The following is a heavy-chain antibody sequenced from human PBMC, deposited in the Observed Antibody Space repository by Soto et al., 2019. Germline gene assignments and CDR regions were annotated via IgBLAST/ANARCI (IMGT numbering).Heavy chain of an antibody. Sequence: SGPTLVNPTQTLTLTCTFSGFSLTTVGMGVGWIRRPPGKALDWLGIIYWDDDKRYSPSLNGRVTFIKDTSKNQVVLTMTNMDPVDTATYYCAHRNSRMFAFDIWGQGTLVTVSS. CDR1: GFSLTTVGMG. V-gene: IGHV2-5*02. CDR2: IYWDDDK. J-gene: IGHJ3*02. D-gene: IGHD3-10*02. CDR3: AHRNSRMFAFDI.